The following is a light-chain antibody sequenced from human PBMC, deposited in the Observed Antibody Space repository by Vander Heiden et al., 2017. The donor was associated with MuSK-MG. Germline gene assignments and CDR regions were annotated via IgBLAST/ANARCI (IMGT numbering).Light chain of an antibody. CDR1: QDIRRF. CDR3: QQGSDIPFT. V-gene: IGKV1-39*01. CDR2: STS. J-gene: IGKJ3*01. Sequence: DIQMSQSPSSLSASVGDTVTITCRPSQDIRRFLNWYQQKPGTAPRLLLFSTSGLKSGVPPRFSGRGTGTYFSLTISSLQPEDFATYYCQQGSDIPFTFGPGT.